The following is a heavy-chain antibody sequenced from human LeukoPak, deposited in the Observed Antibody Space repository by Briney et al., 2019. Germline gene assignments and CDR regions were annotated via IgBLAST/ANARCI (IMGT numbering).Heavy chain of an antibody. CDR2: ISSSGGPI. Sequence: GGSLRLSCAASGFTLSSYEMNWVRQAPGKWLEWVSYISSSGGPIFYADSVKGRFTISRDNAKNSLFLQMSSLRAEDTAVYYCAREVPTGTSFDYWAQGTLVTVSS. CDR3: AREVPTGTSFDY. D-gene: IGHD4-17*01. J-gene: IGHJ4*02. V-gene: IGHV3-48*03. CDR1: GFTLSSYE.